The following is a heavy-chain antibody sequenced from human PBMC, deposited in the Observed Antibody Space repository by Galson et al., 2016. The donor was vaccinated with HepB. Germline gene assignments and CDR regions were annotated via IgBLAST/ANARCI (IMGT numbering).Heavy chain of an antibody. Sequence: ETLSLTCTVSGGSIIDSPYYWGWIRQPPGKGLEWIGSFFSTGNTFYNPSLKRRLTISVDTSKNQFPLKVPSVTAADTALYYRATQTPYPPTWAFDIWGQGTMVTVSS. CDR2: FFSTGNT. V-gene: IGHV4-39*01. CDR1: GGSIIDSPYY. D-gene: IGHD2-2*01. J-gene: IGHJ3*02. CDR3: ATQTPYPPTWAFDI.